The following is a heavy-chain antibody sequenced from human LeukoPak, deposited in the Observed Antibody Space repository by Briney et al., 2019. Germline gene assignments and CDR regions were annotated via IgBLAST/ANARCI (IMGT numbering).Heavy chain of an antibody. CDR3: ARENEKGSAAGFDY. Sequence: GGSLRLSCAASGFTFSSYSMNWVRQAPGKGLEWVSSISSRSSYIYYADSVKGRFTISRDNAKNSLYLQMNSLRAEDTAVYYCARENEKGSAAGFDYWGQGTLVTVSS. CDR1: GFTFSSYS. CDR2: ISSRSSYI. V-gene: IGHV3-21*01. J-gene: IGHJ4*02. D-gene: IGHD6-13*01.